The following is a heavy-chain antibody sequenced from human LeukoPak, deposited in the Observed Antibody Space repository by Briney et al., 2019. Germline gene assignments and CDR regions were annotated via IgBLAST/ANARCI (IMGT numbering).Heavy chain of an antibody. Sequence: GASVKVSCKASGGTFSSYAISWVRQAPGQGLEWMGGIIPIFGTTNYAQKFQGRVTITADKSTSTAYMELSSLRSDDTAVYYCASTVAGLQYYFDYWGQGTLVTVSS. CDR3: ASTVAGLQYYFDY. D-gene: IGHD6-19*01. CDR2: IIPIFGTT. CDR1: GGTFSSYA. V-gene: IGHV1-69*06. J-gene: IGHJ4*02.